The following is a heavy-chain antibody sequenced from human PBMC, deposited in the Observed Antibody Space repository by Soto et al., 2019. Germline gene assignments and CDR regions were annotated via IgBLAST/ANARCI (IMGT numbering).Heavy chain of an antibody. CDR1: GGSVRSGSYY. J-gene: IGHJ3*02. V-gene: IGHV4-61*01. CDR2: IYYSGST. D-gene: IGHD2-21*02. Sequence: PAETLSLTCTVSGGSVRSGSYYWSWIRQPPGKGLEWIGYIYYSGSTNYNPSLKSRVTISVDTSKNQFSLKLSSVTAADTAVYYCARLGYCGGDCLDAFDIWGQGTMVTVSS. CDR3: ARLGYCGGDCLDAFDI.